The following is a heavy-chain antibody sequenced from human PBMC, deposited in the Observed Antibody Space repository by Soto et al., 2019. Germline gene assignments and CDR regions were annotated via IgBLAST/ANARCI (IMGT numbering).Heavy chain of an antibody. V-gene: IGHV3-23*01. CDR3: ARDGSSDYVDY. CDR2: ISGSGGST. Sequence: GGSLRLSCAASGFTFSSYAMSWVRQAPGKGLERVSAISGSGGSTYYADSVKGRFTISRDNTKSTLYLQMNSLRAEDTAVNCCARDGSSDYVDYWGRGTLVTISS. CDR1: GFTFSSYA. J-gene: IGHJ4*01. D-gene: IGHD1-26*01.